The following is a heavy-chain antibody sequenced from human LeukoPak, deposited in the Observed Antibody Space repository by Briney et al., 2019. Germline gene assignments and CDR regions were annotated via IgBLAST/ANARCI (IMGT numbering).Heavy chain of an antibody. J-gene: IGHJ1*01. D-gene: IGHD3-22*01. CDR2: IKQDGSEK. Sequence: GGSLRLSCAASGFTFSSYWMIWVRQAPGKGLEWVANIKQDGSEKYCVDSVKGRFTISRDNAKNSLYLQMNSLRAEDTAVYYCARAAASYYYDSSGRPEYFQHWGQGTLVTVSS. CDR1: GFTFSSYW. CDR3: ARAAASYYYDSSGRPEYFQH. V-gene: IGHV3-7*01.